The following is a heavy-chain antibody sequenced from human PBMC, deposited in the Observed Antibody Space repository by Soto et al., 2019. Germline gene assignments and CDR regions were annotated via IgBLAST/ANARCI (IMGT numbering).Heavy chain of an antibody. V-gene: IGHV3-23*01. Sequence: EVQLLESGGGLVQPGGSLTLSCVASGFTFSNYAMSWVRQAPGKGLEWVSAISGSDGSTYYADSVKGRFTISRDNSKNTLYLQMNSLRAEVTAVYYCAKDSRVTMVRGVIIPPGYWGQGTLVTVSS. CDR3: AKDSRVTMVRGVIIPPGY. CDR2: ISGSDGST. CDR1: GFTFSNYA. J-gene: IGHJ4*02. D-gene: IGHD3-10*01.